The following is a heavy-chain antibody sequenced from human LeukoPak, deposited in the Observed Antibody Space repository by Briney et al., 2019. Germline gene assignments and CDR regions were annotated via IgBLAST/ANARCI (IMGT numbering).Heavy chain of an antibody. D-gene: IGHD3-22*01. V-gene: IGHV4-30-2*01. J-gene: IGHJ6*02. CDR1: GGSITSGGYS. Sequence: SETLSLTCAVSGGSITSGGYSWGWIRQPPGKGLEWIGYIYHSGSTYYSPSLKSRVTISLDRSKNHVSLKLTSVTAADTAVYYCAISMISGEGMDVWGQGTTVTVSS. CDR3: AISMISGEGMDV. CDR2: IYHSGST.